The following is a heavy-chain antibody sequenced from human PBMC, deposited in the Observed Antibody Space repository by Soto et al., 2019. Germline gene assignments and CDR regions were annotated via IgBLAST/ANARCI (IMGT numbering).Heavy chain of an antibody. V-gene: IGHV1-69*13. CDR1: GGTFSSYA. J-gene: IGHJ4*02. D-gene: IGHD1-26*01. Sequence: GASVKVSCKASGGTFSSYAISWVRQAPGQGLEWMGGIIPIFGTANYAQKFQGRVTITADESTSTAYMELSSLRSEDTAVYYCARVPIVGATTHFDYWGQGTLVTVSS. CDR2: IIPIFGTA. CDR3: ARVPIVGATTHFDY.